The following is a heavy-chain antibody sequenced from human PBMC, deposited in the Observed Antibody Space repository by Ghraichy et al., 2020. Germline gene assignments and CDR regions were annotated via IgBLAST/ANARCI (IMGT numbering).Heavy chain of an antibody. CDR1: GFTFSSYG. Sequence: GGSLRLSCAASGFTFSSYGMHWVRQAPGKGLEWVAFIRYDGSNKYYADSVKGRFTISRDNSKNTLYLQMNSLRAEDTAVYYCAKWDQWLLEGGYFDYWGQGTLVTVSS. V-gene: IGHV3-30*02. CDR3: AKWDQWLLEGGYFDY. J-gene: IGHJ4*02. CDR2: IRYDGSNK. D-gene: IGHD3-22*01.